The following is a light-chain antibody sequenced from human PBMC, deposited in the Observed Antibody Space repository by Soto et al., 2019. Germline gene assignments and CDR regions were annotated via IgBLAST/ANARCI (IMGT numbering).Light chain of an antibody. CDR1: SSDVGRYNY. V-gene: IGLV2-14*01. CDR2: EVT. J-gene: IGLJ3*02. CDR3: SSYTYSSTLV. Sequence: QSALTQPASVSGSPGQSITISCIGTSSDVGRYNYVSWYQQHPGKAPKLMIYEVTNRPSGVSSSFSGSKSGNTASLTISGLQAEDEADYYCSSYTYSSTLVFGGGTKLTV.